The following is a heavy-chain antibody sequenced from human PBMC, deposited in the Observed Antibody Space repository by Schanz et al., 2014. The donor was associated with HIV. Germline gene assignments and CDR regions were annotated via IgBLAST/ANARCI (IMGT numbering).Heavy chain of an antibody. CDR3: ARDWENNWRYVGGFDS. J-gene: IGHJ4*02. Sequence: QVQFVQSGTEVSKPGTSVQVSCKTSGYAFSDYYLHWVRQAPGQGLEWMGWINPNSGSTNYARKFQGRVTFSRDTSTGTAYMEVTKLTYDDTAVYYCARDWENNWRYVGGFDSWGLGTLVIVSS. CDR2: INPNSGST. V-gene: IGHV1-2*02. D-gene: IGHD1-20*01. CDR1: GYAFSDYY.